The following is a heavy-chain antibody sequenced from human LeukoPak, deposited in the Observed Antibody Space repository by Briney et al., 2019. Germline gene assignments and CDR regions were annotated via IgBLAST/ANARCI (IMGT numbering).Heavy chain of an antibody. CDR2: ITTNGGST. Sequence: GGSLRLSCAASGFTFSSYAMHWVRQAPGKGLEYVSGITTNGGSTNYANSVKGRFTISRDNSKNTLYLQMGSLRAEDMAVYYCARGYSGSSTWYGYYFDYWGQGTLVTVSS. V-gene: IGHV3-64*01. D-gene: IGHD6-13*01. CDR1: GFTFSSYA. CDR3: ARGYSGSSTWYGYYFDY. J-gene: IGHJ4*02.